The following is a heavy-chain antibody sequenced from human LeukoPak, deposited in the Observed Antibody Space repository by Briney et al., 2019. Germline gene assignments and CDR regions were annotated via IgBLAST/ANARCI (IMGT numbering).Heavy chain of an antibody. Sequence: GGSLRLSCSASGFIFSNYAMMWIRQTPAKGLGWVSGLSGRGGSTNYAQSVKGRFTISRDNSRNTVYLHMDNLRAEDTAIYYCVKESYDYWGQGTLVTVSS. V-gene: IGHV3-23*01. D-gene: IGHD3-3*01. CDR1: GFIFSNYA. J-gene: IGHJ4*02. CDR2: LSGRGGST. CDR3: VKESYDY.